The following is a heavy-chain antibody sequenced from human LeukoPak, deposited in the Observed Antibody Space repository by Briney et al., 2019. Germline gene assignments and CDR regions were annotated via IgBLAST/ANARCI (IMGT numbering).Heavy chain of an antibody. CDR2: ISTNGGST. D-gene: IGHD2-21*02. CDR3: ARGGGDYYFDY. CDR1: GFTFSSYA. Sequence: TGGSLRLSCSASGFTFSSYAMHWVRQAPGKGLEYVSAISTNGGSTFYADSVKGRFTISRENAKNSLYLQMNSLRAEDTAVYYCARGGGDYYFDYWGQGTLVTVSS. J-gene: IGHJ4*02. V-gene: IGHV3-64*04.